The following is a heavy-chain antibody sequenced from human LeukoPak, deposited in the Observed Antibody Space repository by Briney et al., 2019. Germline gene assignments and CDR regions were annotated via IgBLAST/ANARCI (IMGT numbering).Heavy chain of an antibody. D-gene: IGHD4-17*01. Sequence: LRLSCAASGFTFSTYAMHWIRQPPGKGLEWIGYIYYSGSTYYNPSLKSRVTMSVDTSKNQFSLKLSSVTAADTAVYYCARGMTTVTTIDYWGQGTLVTVSS. CDR3: ARGMTTVTTIDY. V-gene: IGHV4-30-4*01. CDR1: GFTFSTYAMH. CDR2: IYYSGST. J-gene: IGHJ4*02.